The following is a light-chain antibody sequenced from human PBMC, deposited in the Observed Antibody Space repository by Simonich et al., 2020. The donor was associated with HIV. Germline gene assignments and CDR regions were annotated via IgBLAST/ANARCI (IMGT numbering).Light chain of an antibody. J-gene: IGKJ2*01. CDR2: CAS. CDR3: QQYYSTPYT. CDR1: QSVLYSSNNKNY. V-gene: IGKV4-1*01. Sequence: DIVMTQSPDSLAVYLGERATINCKSSQSVLYSSNNKNYLAWYQQKPGQPPKLLSYCASTRESGVPDRFSGSGSGTDFTLTISSLQAEDVAVYYCQQYYSTPYTFGQGTKLEIK.